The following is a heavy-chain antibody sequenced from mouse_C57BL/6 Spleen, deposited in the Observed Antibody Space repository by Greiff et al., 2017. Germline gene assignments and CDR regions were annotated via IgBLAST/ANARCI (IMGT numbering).Heavy chain of an antibody. V-gene: IGHV1-53*01. J-gene: IGHJ1*03. Sequence: QVQLQQSGTELVKPGASVKLSCKASGYTFTSYWMHWVKQRPGQGLEWIGNINPSNGGTNYNEKFKSKATLTVDKSSSTAYMQLSSLTSEDSAVYYCERHVSSYRGYWYFDVWGTGTTVTVSS. CDR2: INPSNGGT. CDR3: ERHVSSYRGYWYFDV. CDR1: GYTFTSYW. D-gene: IGHD1-1*01.